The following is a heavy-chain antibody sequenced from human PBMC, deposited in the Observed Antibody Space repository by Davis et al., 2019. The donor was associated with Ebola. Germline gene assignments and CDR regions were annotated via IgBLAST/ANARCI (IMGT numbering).Heavy chain of an antibody. CDR1: GYTFTSYG. CDR3: ARATQWLVRGEISY. Sequence: ASVKVSCKASGYTFTSYGINWVRQATGQGLEWMGWISAYNGNTNYAQKLQGRVTMTRDTSTSTVYMELSSLRSEDTAVYYCARATQWLVRGEISYWGQGTLVTVSS. CDR2: ISAYNGNT. D-gene: IGHD6-19*01. J-gene: IGHJ4*02. V-gene: IGHV1-18*01.